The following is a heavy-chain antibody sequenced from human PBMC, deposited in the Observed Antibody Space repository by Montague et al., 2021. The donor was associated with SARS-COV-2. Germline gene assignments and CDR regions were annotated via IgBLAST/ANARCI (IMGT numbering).Heavy chain of an antibody. Sequence: SETLSLTCTVSGGSISSSSYYWGWIRQPPGKGLEWIGSIYYSGXTXYXXXXKXRVTISVDTSKNQFSLKLSSVTAADTAVYYCARQMGQISIFGVVIQYYFDFWGQGTMVTVSS. J-gene: IGHJ4*02. CDR3: ARQMGQISIFGVVIQYYFDF. V-gene: IGHV4-39*01. D-gene: IGHD3-3*01. CDR1: GGSISSSSYY. CDR2: IYYSGXT.